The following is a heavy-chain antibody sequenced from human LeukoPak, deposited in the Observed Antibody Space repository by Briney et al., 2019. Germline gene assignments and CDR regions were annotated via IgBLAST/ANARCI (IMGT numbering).Heavy chain of an antibody. CDR1: GFTFDDYA. V-gene: IGHV3-9*01. J-gene: IGHJ4*02. D-gene: IGHD6-13*01. Sequence: PGRSLRLSCAASGFTFDDYAMQWVRHSPGKGLEWLSGLGWNGDIIDYADSVKGRFPISRDNAKNSLYLQMDSLKTEDTALYYCAKGSLIAASGTLFDFWGQGTRVTVSS. CDR3: AKGSLIAASGTLFDF. CDR2: LGWNGDII.